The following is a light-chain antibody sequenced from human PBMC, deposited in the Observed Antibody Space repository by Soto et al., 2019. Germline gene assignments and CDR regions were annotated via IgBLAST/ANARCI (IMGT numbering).Light chain of an antibody. CDR1: SSDVGGYNY. CDR3: SSYKSSSTLCV. V-gene: IGLV2-14*01. J-gene: IGLJ1*01. CDR2: EVS. Sequence: QSALTQPASVSGSPGQSITISCTGTSSDVGGYNYVSWYQQHPGKAPKLMIYEVSNRPSGVSNRFSGSKSGNTASLTISGLQAEDEPHYYCSSYKSSSTLCVFGTGTKVTVL.